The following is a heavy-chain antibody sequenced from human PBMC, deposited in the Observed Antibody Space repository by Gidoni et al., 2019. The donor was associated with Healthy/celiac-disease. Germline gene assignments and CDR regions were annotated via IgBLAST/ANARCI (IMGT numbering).Heavy chain of an antibody. Sequence: QVQLVESGGGLVKPGGSLRLSCAASGFTFSDYYLSWIRQAPGKGLEWVSYIRSSGSTIYYADSVKGRFTISRDNAKNSLYLQRNSLRAEDTAVYYCAGYTMINPRDNYYYYYMDVWGKGTTVTVSS. V-gene: IGHV3-11*01. D-gene: IGHD3-22*01. J-gene: IGHJ6*03. CDR3: AGYTMINPRDNYYYYYMDV. CDR1: GFTFSDYY. CDR2: IRSSGSTI.